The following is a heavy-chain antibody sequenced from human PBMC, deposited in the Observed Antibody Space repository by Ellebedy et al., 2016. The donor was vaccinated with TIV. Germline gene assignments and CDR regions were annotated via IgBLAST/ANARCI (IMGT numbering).Heavy chain of an antibody. J-gene: IGHJ6*02. D-gene: IGHD5/OR15-5a*01. CDR1: GFTFSSYG. Sequence: GGSLRLXXAASGFTFSSYGMHWVRQAPGKGLEWVAVISYDGSNKYYADSVKGRFTISRDNSKNTLYLQINSLRAEDTAVYYCAKESSTSGMDVWGQGTTVTVSS. CDR3: AKESSTSGMDV. V-gene: IGHV3-30*18. CDR2: ISYDGSNK.